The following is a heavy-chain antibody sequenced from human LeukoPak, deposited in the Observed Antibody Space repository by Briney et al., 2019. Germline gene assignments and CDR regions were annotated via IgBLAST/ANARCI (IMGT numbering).Heavy chain of an antibody. CDR1: GFTFSSYA. J-gene: IGHJ6*03. CDR2: INWSGGST. CDR3: ARDRRYTLMDV. V-gene: IGHV3-20*04. Sequence: GGSLRLSCAASGFTFSSYAMSWVRQAPGKGLEWVSGINWSGGSTGYADSVKGRFTISRDNAKNSLYLQMNSLRAEDTALYYCARDRRYTLMDVWGKGTTVTVSS. D-gene: IGHD3-16*02.